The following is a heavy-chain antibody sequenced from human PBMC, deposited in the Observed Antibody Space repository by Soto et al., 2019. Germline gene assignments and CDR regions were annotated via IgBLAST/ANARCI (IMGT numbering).Heavy chain of an antibody. CDR2: IIPILGIA. J-gene: IGHJ6*02. V-gene: IGHV1-69*08. Sequence: QVQLVQSGAEVKKPGSSVKVSCKASGGTFSSYTISWVRQAPGQGLEWMGRIIPILGIANYAQKFQGRVTITADKSTSTAYMELSSLRSEDTAVYYCAGDRIAVAPPLYCYYGMDVWGQGTTVTVSS. D-gene: IGHD6-19*01. CDR3: AGDRIAVAPPLYCYYGMDV. CDR1: GGTFSSYT.